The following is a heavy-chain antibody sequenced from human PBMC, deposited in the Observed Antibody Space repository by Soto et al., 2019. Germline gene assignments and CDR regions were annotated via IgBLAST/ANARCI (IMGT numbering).Heavy chain of an antibody. Sequence: QVQLVQSVAEVKKPGSSVKVSCKASGGTFSSYAISWVRQAPGQGLEWMGGIIPIFGTANYAQKFQGRVTITADESTSTAYMELSSLRSEDTAVYYCARDLVSDYDFWSGYSVYGMDVWGQGTTVTVSS. CDR3: ARDLVSDYDFWSGYSVYGMDV. CDR2: IIPIFGTA. J-gene: IGHJ6*02. CDR1: GGTFSSYA. V-gene: IGHV1-69*01. D-gene: IGHD3-3*01.